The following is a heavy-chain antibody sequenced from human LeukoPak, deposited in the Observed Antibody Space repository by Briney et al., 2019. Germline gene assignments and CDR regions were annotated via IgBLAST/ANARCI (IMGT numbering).Heavy chain of an antibody. Sequence: PGGSLRLSCAASGFTFSSYAMHWVRQAPGKGLEWVAVISYDGSNKYYADSVKGRFTISRDNSKNTLYLQMNSLRAEDTAVYYCARVSRPYYYYYYYMDVWGKGTTVTVSS. CDR3: ARVSRPYYYYYYYMDV. V-gene: IGHV3-30*04. CDR2: ISYDGSNK. CDR1: GFTFSSYA. J-gene: IGHJ6*03.